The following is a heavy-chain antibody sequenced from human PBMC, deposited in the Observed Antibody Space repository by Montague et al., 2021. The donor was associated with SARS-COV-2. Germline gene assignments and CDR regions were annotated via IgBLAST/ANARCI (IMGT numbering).Heavy chain of an antibody. CDR2: TCYRSEWYF. J-gene: IGHJ3*02. D-gene: IGHD1-26*01. V-gene: IGHV6-1*01. Sequence: CAISGDSVSSNNAAWNWIRQSPSRGLAWLGRTCYRSEWYFDYAISLRGRITINPDTSKNQFSLQLDSVTLDDTAVYYCARYSYSGTYFGLNAAFDIWGQGTLVTVSS. CDR1: GDSVSSNNAA. CDR3: ARYSYSGTYFGLNAAFDI.